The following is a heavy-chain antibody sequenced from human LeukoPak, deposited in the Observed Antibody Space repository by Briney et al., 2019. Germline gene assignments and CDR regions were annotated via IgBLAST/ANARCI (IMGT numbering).Heavy chain of an antibody. J-gene: IGHJ5*02. CDR3: ARDPVAAAVPGTFDP. V-gene: IGHV1-18*01. Sequence: ASVKVSCKASGYTFTSYGISWVRQAPGQGLEWMGWISAYNGNTNYAQKLQGRVTMTTDTSTSTAYMELRSLRSDDTAVYYCARDPVAAAVPGTFDPWGQGTLVTVSS. CDR2: ISAYNGNT. CDR1: GYTFTSYG. D-gene: IGHD6-13*01.